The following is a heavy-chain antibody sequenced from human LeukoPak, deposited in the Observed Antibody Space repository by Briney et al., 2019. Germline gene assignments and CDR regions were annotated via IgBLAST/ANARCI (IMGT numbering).Heavy chain of an antibody. CDR3: APHCSSASCPDY. J-gene: IGHJ4*02. Sequence: GGSLRLSCAASGFTFNIYWMSWVRQTPGKGLEWVANINQDGSEKYYMDSVKGRFTISRDNARNSLYLQMNSLRTEDTSVYYCAPHCSSASCPDYWGQGTLVTVSS. CDR2: INQDGSEK. V-gene: IGHV3-7*01. CDR1: GFTFNIYW. D-gene: IGHD2-2*01.